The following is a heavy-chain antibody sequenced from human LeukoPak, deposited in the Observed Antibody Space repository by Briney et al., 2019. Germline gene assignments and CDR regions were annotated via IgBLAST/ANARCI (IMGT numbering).Heavy chain of an antibody. CDR3: AREDNWNYDDWFDP. V-gene: IGHV1-2*02. D-gene: IGHD1-7*01. CDR2: INPKSGGT. CDR1: GYIFTNYN. J-gene: IGHJ5*02. Sequence: ASVKVSCKASGYIFTNYNTHWVRQAPGQGLEWMGWINPKSGGTNYEQKFQGRVTMTTDTSISTAYMELSRLRSDDTAVYYCAREDNWNYDDWFDPWGQGTLVTVSS.